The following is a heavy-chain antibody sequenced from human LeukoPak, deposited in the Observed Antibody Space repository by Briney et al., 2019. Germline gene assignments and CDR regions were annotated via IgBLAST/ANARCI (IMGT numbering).Heavy chain of an antibody. Sequence: ASVKVSCKASGGTFSSYAISWVRQAPGQGLEWMGGIIPIFGKANYAQKFQGRVTITADESTSTAYMELSSLRSEDTAVYYCASRRGATATSSGAAYYMDVWGKGTTVTVSS. J-gene: IGHJ6*03. CDR2: IIPIFGKA. D-gene: IGHD6-13*01. CDR3: ASRRGATATSSGAAYYMDV. CDR1: GGTFSSYA. V-gene: IGHV1-69*01.